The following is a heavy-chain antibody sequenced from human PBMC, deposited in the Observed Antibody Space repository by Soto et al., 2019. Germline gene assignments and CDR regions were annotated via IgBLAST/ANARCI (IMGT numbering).Heavy chain of an antibody. D-gene: IGHD3-3*01. CDR3: AKDGDDDLTY. Sequence: VQLVESGGGLVQPGRSLRLSCAASGFTFDDYAMHWVRQAPGKGLEWVSGISWNSGSIGYADSVKGRFTISRDNAKNSLYLQMNSLRAEDTALYYCAKDGDDDLTYWGQGTLVTVSS. V-gene: IGHV3-9*01. J-gene: IGHJ4*02. CDR1: GFTFDDYA. CDR2: ISWNSGSI.